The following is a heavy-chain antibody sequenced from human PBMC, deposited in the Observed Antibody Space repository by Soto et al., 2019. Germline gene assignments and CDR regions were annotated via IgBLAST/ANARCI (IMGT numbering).Heavy chain of an antibody. D-gene: IGHD3-3*01. J-gene: IGHJ6*02. V-gene: IGHV3-30-3*01. CDR3: AREMGITIFGVVKPSYYGMDV. CDR2: ISYDGSNK. Sequence: QVQLVESGGGVVQPGRSLRLSCAASGFTFSSYAMHWVRQAPGKGLEWVAVISYDGSNKYYADSVKSRFTISRDNSKNTLYLQMNSLRAEDTAVYYCAREMGITIFGVVKPSYYGMDVWGQGTTVTVSS. CDR1: GFTFSSYA.